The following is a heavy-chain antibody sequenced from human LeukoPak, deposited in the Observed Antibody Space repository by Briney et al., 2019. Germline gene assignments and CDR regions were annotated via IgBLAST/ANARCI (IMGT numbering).Heavy chain of an antibody. CDR2: IYPGDSDT. CDR1: GYSFTSYW. V-gene: IGHV5-51*01. J-gene: IGHJ4*02. CDR3: ARDSTASLWFGELLNFDY. Sequence: HGESLKISCKGSGYSFTSYWIGWVRQMPGKGLEWMGIIYPGDSDTRYSPSFQGQVTISADKSISTAYLQWSSLKASDTAMYYCARDSTASLWFGELLNFDYWGQGTLVTVSS. D-gene: IGHD3-10*01.